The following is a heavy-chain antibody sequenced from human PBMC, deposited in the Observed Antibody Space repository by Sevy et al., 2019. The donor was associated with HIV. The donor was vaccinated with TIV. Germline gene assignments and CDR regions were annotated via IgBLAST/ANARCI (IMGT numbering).Heavy chain of an antibody. V-gene: IGHV4-34*01. Sequence: SETLSLTCAVHDGSFSGYYWNWIRQLPGKGLEWIGEINESGITNYNPSLKSRVTISVDTSKKEFSLKLNSVTAADTAVYFCARSPPVVVVPGAPSWFDPWGQGTPVTVSS. CDR2: INESGIT. D-gene: IGHD2-2*01. CDR1: DGSFSGYY. J-gene: IGHJ5*02. CDR3: ARSPPVVVVPGAPSWFDP.